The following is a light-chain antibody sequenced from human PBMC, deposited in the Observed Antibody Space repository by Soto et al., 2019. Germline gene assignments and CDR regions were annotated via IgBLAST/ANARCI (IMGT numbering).Light chain of an antibody. V-gene: IGKV1-39*01. CDR2: AAS. Sequence: IQMTQSPSSLSASVGDRVTITCRASQSISRYLNWYQHKPGKAPKLLIYAASNLESGVPSRFSGSGFGTDFTLTISTLQPEDFATYYCQQSYTTPWTFGQGTKVEIK. CDR1: QSISRY. J-gene: IGKJ1*01. CDR3: QQSYTTPWT.